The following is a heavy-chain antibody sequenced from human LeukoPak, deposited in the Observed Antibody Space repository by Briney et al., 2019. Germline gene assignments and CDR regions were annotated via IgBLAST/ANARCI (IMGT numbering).Heavy chain of an antibody. CDR1: GYSFTSYW. J-gene: IGHJ4*02. V-gene: IGHV5-51*01. Sequence: GESLKISFKGSGYSFTSYWIGWVRQMPGKGLEWMGIIYPGDSDTRYSPSFQGQVTISADKSISTAYLQWSSLKASDTAMYYCAMGLNNYYDSSGLDYWGQGTLVTVSS. CDR2: IYPGDSDT. D-gene: IGHD3-22*01. CDR3: AMGLNNYYDSSGLDY.